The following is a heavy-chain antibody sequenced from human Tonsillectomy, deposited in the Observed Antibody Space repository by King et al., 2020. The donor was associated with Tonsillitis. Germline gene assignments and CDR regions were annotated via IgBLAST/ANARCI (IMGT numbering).Heavy chain of an antibody. CDR3: ARIVHPPARHYYDSSGYTNFDY. V-gene: IGHV2-26*01. Sequence: VTLKESGPVLVKPTETLTLTCTVSGFSLSNARMGVSWIRQPPGKALEWLAHIFSNDEKSYSTSLKSRLTISKDTSKSQVVLTMTNMDPVDTATYYCARIVHPPARHYYDSSGYTNFDYWGQGTLVTVS. D-gene: IGHD3-22*01. CDR2: IFSNDEK. CDR1: GFSLSNARMG. J-gene: IGHJ4*02.